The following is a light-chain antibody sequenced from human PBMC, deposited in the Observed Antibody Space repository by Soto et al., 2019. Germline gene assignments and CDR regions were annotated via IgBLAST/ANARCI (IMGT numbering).Light chain of an antibody. CDR3: QQSYITPRT. J-gene: IGKJ1*01. CDR1: QSISSS. V-gene: IGKV1-39*01. Sequence: DIRMTQSPSSLSASVRDRVTITCRASQSISSSLNWYQQKPGKAPKLLIYAASSLQSGVPSRFSGSGSGTDFTFTITSLQPEDFATYYSQQSYITPRTFGQGTKVEIK. CDR2: AAS.